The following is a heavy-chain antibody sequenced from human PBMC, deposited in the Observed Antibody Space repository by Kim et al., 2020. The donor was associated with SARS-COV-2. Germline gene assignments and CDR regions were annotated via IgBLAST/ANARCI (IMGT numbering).Heavy chain of an antibody. CDR3: AKDRGIVVFGWFDP. J-gene: IGHJ5*02. Sequence: ADSGKGRFTISRDNSKNTLYLQMNSLRAEDTAVYYCAKDRGIVVFGWFDPWGQGTLVTVSS. D-gene: IGHD2-2*01. V-gene: IGHV3-23*01.